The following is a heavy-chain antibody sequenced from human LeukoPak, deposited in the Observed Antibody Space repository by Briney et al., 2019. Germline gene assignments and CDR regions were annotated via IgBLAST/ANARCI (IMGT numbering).Heavy chain of an antibody. J-gene: IGHJ6*03. Sequence: SETLSLTCTVSGGSISSYYWSWIRQPPGKGLEWIGYIYYSGSTNYNPSLKSRVTISVDTSKNQFSLKLSSVTAADTAVYYCARVSGEYGSGTPTGYYYYYYMDVWGKGTTVTISS. CDR1: GGSISSYY. D-gene: IGHD3-10*01. CDR2: IYYSGST. V-gene: IGHV4-59*01. CDR3: ARVSGEYGSGTPTGYYYYYYMDV.